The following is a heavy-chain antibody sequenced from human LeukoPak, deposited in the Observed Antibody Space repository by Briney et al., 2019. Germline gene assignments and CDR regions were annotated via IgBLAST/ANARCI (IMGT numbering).Heavy chain of an antibody. Sequence: GASVKVSCKASGYTFTSYGISWVRQAPRQGLEWMGWISAYNGNTNYAQKLQGRVTMTTDTSTSTAYMELRSLRSDDTAVYYCARDHSLGPYSSGWDDYWGQGTLVTVSS. V-gene: IGHV1-18*01. CDR3: ARDHSLGPYSSGWDDY. CDR2: ISAYNGNT. J-gene: IGHJ4*02. CDR1: GYTFTSYG. D-gene: IGHD6-19*01.